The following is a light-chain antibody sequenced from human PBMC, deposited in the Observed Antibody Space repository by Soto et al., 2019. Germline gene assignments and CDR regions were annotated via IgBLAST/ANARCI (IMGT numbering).Light chain of an antibody. V-gene: IGKV1-33*01. CDR1: HDISNY. Sequence: DIQMAQSPSSLSASVGDRVSITCQASHDISNYFNWYQQKPGKPPKVLIYGASNLETGVPLRFSGSGSGTDFTLTISSLQPEDFATYFWQQYDDLPIAFGLGKRLEIK. J-gene: IGKJ5*01. CDR2: GAS. CDR3: QQYDDLPIA.